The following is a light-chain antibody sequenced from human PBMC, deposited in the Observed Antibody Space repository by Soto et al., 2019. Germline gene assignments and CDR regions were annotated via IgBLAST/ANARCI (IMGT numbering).Light chain of an antibody. J-gene: IGKJ4*01. CDR1: QRVAKF. Sequence: EIVLTQSPDTLSLSPGERATLSCRASQRVAKFLAWYQQKGGQPPSLLIFDASTRATGVPGRFNGSGSGTAFTLTISSLEPEDFAVYYCQQRTNWPLTFGGGTKVEVK. CDR3: QQRTNWPLT. CDR2: DAS. V-gene: IGKV3-11*01.